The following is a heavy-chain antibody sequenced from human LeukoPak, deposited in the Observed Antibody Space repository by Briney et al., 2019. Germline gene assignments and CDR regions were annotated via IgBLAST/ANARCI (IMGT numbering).Heavy chain of an antibody. CDR1: GYTFTSYY. D-gene: IGHD4-17*01. CDR3: ARGPYGDYGWFDP. V-gene: IGHV1-46*01. J-gene: IGHJ5*02. Sequence: ASVKVSRKASGYTFTSYYMHWVRQAPGQGLEWMGIINPSGGRTSYAQKFQGRVTITRDTSASTAYMELSSLRSEDTAVYYCARGPYGDYGWFDPWGQGTLVTVSS. CDR2: INPSGGRT.